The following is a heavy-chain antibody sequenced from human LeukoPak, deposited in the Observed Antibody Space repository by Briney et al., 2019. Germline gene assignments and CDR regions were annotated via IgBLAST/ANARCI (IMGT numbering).Heavy chain of an antibody. CDR1: GGSISSYY. Sequence: PSETLSLTCTVSGGSISSYYWSWIRQPPGKGLEWIGYIYYSGSTNYNPSLKSRVTMSVDTSKNQFSLKLSSVTAADTAVYYCASTPRQQWLVWGWFDPWGQGTLVTVSS. D-gene: IGHD6-19*01. CDR2: IYYSGST. CDR3: ASTPRQQWLVWGWFDP. V-gene: IGHV4-59*01. J-gene: IGHJ5*02.